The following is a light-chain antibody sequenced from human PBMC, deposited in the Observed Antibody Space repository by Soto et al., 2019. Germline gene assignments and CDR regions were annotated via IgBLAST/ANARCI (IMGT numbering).Light chain of an antibody. CDR1: RSIKSW. V-gene: IGKV1-5*03. Sequence: IQMIPASAPPSASVGDTVTITCPASRSIKSWLAWYQQKPGQAPKLLISKASSLESGVPARFSGSGSGTEFTLTISSLQPDDFGTYYCQQYTMYAAFGQGTKV. CDR2: KAS. CDR3: QQYTMYAA. J-gene: IGKJ1*01.